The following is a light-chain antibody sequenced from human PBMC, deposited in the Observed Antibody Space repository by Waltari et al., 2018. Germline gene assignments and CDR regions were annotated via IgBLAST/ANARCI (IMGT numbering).Light chain of an antibody. CDR3: QQYNRYST. CDR1: HSISTW. Sequence: DIQMTQSPSTLSASVGDRVTITCRASHSISTWLAWYQQKPGKAPKFLIYKASILESGVPSRFSGSGSGTEFTLTISNLQPDDFATYYCQQYNRYSTFGQGTKVELK. J-gene: IGKJ1*01. CDR2: KAS. V-gene: IGKV1-5*03.